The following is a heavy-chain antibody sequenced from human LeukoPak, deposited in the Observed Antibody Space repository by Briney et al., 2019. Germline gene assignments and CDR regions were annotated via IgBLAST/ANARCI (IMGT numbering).Heavy chain of an antibody. J-gene: IGHJ4*02. Sequence: SQTLSLTCAVSGGSISSGGYSWSWIRQPPGKGLEWIGYIYHSGSTYYNPSLKSRVTISVDRSKNQFSLKLSSVTAADTAVYYCARRVATIQSGFDYWGQGTLVTVSS. V-gene: IGHV4-30-2*01. CDR3: ARRVATIQSGFDY. CDR1: GGSISSGGYS. D-gene: IGHD5-12*01. CDR2: IYHSGST.